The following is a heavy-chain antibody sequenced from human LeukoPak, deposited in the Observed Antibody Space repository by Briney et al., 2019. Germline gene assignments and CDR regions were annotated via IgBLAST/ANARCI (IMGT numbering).Heavy chain of an antibody. CDR2: INPNSGDT. J-gene: IGHJ4*02. V-gene: IGHV1-2*02. D-gene: IGHD3-16*01. CDR1: GYTFTSQY. Sequence: EASVKVSCKASGYTFTSQYMHWVRQAPGQGLEWMGWINPNSGDTKYAQKFQGRVTMTRDTSISTAYMELSRLRSDDTAVYYCATQRGSYLWGTDFDYWGQGTLVTVSS. CDR3: ATQRGSYLWGTDFDY.